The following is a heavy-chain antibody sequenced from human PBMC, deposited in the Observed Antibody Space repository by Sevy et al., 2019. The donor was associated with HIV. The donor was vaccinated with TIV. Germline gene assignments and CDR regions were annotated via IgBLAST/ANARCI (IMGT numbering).Heavy chain of an antibody. CDR2: IYPGDSDT. J-gene: IGHJ6*02. Sequence: GESLKISCKASGYRFTDYWIGWVRQMPGKGLEWMGIIYPGDSDTTYSPSFQGQVTISVDKSINTAHLQWSSLKASDTAIFYCARGARGTLPSYYYYPMDVWGQGTTVTVSS. V-gene: IGHV5-51*01. CDR1: GYRFTDYW. D-gene: IGHD1-1*01. CDR3: ARGARGTLPSYYYYPMDV.